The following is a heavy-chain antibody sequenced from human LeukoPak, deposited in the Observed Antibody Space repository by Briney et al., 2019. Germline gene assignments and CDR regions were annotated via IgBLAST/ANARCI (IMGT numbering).Heavy chain of an antibody. D-gene: IGHD6-19*01. CDR1: GGSFSGYY. CDR2: INHNGST. CDR3: ARVSTTVAWYFDY. V-gene: IGHV4-34*01. J-gene: IGHJ4*02. Sequence: SETLSLTCAVYGGSFSGYYWSWIRQPPGKGLEWIGEINHNGSTNYNPSLKSRVTISVDTSENQFSLKLSSVTAADTAVYYCARVSTTVAWYFDYWGQGTLVTVSS.